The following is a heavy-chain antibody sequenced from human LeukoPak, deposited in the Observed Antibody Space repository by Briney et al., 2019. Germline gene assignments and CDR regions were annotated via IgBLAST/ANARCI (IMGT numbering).Heavy chain of an antibody. Sequence: PGGSLRLSCAASGFTFSNYAMNWVRQAPGKGLEWVSAIGGSGGSTYYADSVKGRFTISRDNSKNTLYLRMDSLRAEDTAVYYCAKSPRWGDLDYWGQGTLVTVSS. CDR1: GFTFSNYA. D-gene: IGHD5-24*01. CDR2: IGGSGGST. CDR3: AKSPRWGDLDY. V-gene: IGHV3-23*01. J-gene: IGHJ4*02.